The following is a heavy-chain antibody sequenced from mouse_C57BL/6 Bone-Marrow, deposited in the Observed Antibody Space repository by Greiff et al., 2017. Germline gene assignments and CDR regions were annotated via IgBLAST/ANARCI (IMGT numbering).Heavy chain of an antibody. J-gene: IGHJ1*03. V-gene: IGHV1-82*01. CDR2: IYPGDGDT. CDR1: GYAFSSSW. D-gene: IGHD1-1*01. CDR3: ARGYGSYYWYFDV. Sequence: QVQLQQSGPELVKPGASVKISCKASGYAFSSSWMNWVKQRPGKGLEWIGRIYPGDGDTNYNGKFKGKATLTADKSSSKAYMQLSSLTAEDSAVYFCARGYGSYYWYFDVWGTGTTVTVSS.